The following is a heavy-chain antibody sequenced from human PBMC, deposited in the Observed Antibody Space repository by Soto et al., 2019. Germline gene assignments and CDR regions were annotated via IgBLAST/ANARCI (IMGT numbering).Heavy chain of an antibody. D-gene: IGHD3-10*01. CDR2: ISRASDYI. Sequence: VQLVESGGGLVKPGGSLRLSCTASGFTFTNYGMTWVRQAPGKGLKWVSSISRASDYIYYADSVNGRLSISRDNAKNSLYLETHSLRAEDTAVYFCVPSRITLIRVRIINPPYNWFDPWCQGTLVSVSS. CDR1: GFTFTNYG. V-gene: IGHV3-21*01. J-gene: IGHJ5*02. CDR3: VPSRITLIRVRIINPPYNWFDP.